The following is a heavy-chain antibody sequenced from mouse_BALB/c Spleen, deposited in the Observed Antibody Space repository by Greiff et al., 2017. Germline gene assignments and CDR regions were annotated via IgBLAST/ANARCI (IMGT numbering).Heavy chain of an antibody. Sequence: EVKLLESGAELVRSGASVKLSCTASGFNIKDYYMHWVKQRPEQGLEWIGWIDPENGDTEYAPKFQGKATMTADTSSNTAYLQLSSLTSEDTAVYYCNGGEPMDYWGQGTSVTVSS. CDR1: GFNIKDYY. V-gene: IGHV14-4*02. CDR2: IDPENGDT. CDR3: NGGEPMDY. J-gene: IGHJ4*01.